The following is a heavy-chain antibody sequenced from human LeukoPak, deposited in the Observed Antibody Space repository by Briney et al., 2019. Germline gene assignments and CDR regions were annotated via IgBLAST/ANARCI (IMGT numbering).Heavy chain of an antibody. CDR2: MKHSGRT. J-gene: IGHJ2*01. CDR3: ARSPSSSSSWYFDL. Sequence: SETLSLTCAVYGESFSGYYWSWIREPPGKGLERVGEMKHSGRTNYNPYLKSRVTISVDTSKNQCSLKLSSATAADTAVYYCARSPSSSSSWYFDLWGRGTLVTVSS. CDR1: GESFSGYY. V-gene: IGHV4-34*01. D-gene: IGHD6-6*01.